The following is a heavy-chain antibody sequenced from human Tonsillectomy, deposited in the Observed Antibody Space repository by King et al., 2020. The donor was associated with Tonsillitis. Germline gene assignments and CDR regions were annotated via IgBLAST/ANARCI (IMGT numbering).Heavy chain of an antibody. CDR3: ARAISSSFTYGMDV. V-gene: IGHV4-30-2*01. CDR2: IYHSGST. CDR1: GGSISSGAYS. J-gene: IGHJ6*02. Sequence: QLQESGSGLVKPSQTLSLTCAVSGGSISSGAYSWSWIRQPPGKGLEWIGYIYHSGSTYYNPSLKSRVTISVDRSKHQFSLKLSSVTAADTAVYYCARAISSSFTYGMDVWGQGTTVTVSS. D-gene: IGHD6-6*01.